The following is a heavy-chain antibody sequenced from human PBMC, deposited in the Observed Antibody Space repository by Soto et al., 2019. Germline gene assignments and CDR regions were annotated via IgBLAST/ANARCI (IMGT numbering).Heavy chain of an antibody. Sequence: ASVKVSCKASGYTFATYAISWVRQAPGQGLEWVGWIGAYNGNTNYAQKLQGRVTMTTDTSTSTAYMELRSLRSDDTAVYYCARGGASDYYYGMDVWGQGTTVTVSS. CDR2: IGAYNGNT. V-gene: IGHV1-18*01. J-gene: IGHJ6*02. CDR1: GYTFATYA. CDR3: ARGGASDYYYGMDV.